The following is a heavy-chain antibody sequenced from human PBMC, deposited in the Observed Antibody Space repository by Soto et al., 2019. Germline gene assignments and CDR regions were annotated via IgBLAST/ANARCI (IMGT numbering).Heavy chain of an antibody. CDR3: AREISSGTYDY. V-gene: IGHV3-30*03. Sequence: GGSLRLSCAASGFTFSIYGMHWLRQAPGKGLEWVAFIAYDGNSDFFADAVKGRFTISRDNSKNTVYLQMNSLRAEDTAVYYCAREISSGTYDYWGQGSLVTVSS. J-gene: IGHJ4*02. CDR2: IAYDGNSD. CDR1: GFTFSIYG. D-gene: IGHD1-7*01.